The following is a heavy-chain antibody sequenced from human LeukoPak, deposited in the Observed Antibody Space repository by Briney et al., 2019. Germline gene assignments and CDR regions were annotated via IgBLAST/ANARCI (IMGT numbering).Heavy chain of an antibody. CDR3: AREAAGYSSGWLDY. V-gene: IGHV3-48*03. J-gene: IGHJ4*02. CDR2: ISSSGTTI. Sequence: GGSLRLSCATSGFTFSSYEMNWVRQAPGKGLEWVSYISSSGTTIYYADSVNGRFTISRDNAKNALYLQMNSLRAEDTAVYYCAREAAGYSSGWLDYWGQGTLVTVSS. CDR1: GFTFSSYE. D-gene: IGHD6-19*01.